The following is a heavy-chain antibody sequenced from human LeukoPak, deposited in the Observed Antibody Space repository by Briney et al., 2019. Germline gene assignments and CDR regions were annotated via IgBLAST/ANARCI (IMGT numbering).Heavy chain of an antibody. Sequence: PSETLSPTCTVSGGSISSSSYYWGWIRQPPGKGLEWIGSIYYSGSTYYNPSLKSRVTISVDTSKNQFSLKLSSVTAADTAVYYCGGRRAVGAFDYWGQGTLVTVSS. D-gene: IGHD6-19*01. CDR1: GGSISSSSYY. V-gene: IGHV4-39*01. CDR2: IYYSGST. CDR3: GGRRAVGAFDY. J-gene: IGHJ4*02.